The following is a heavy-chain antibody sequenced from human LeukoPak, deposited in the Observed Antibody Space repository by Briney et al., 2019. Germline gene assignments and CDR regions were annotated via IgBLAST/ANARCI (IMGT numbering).Heavy chain of an antibody. CDR3: VRGGGGFDF. D-gene: IGHD2-15*01. V-gene: IGHV3-7*02. Sequence: GGSLRLSCAASEFTFNNYWMNWVRQAPGKGLEWVANIKQDGNERNYLDSVRGRFTISRDNAKNSLDLQTNSLRTEDTALYYCVRGGGGFDFWGQGTRVTVSS. CDR1: EFTFNNYW. CDR2: IKQDGNER. J-gene: IGHJ3*01.